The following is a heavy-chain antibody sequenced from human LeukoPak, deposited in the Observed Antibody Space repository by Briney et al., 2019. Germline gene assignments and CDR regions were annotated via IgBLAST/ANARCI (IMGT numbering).Heavy chain of an antibody. CDR1: GGTFSSYA. CDR2: IIPIFGTA. J-gene: IGHJ5*02. V-gene: IGHV1-69*05. D-gene: IGHD6-6*01. CDR3: ARDRSPIAARPGWFDP. Sequence: EASVKVSCKASGGTFSSYAISWVRQAPGQGLEWMGGIIPIFGTANYAQKFQGRVTITTDESTSTAYMELSSLRSEDTAVYYCARDRSPIAARPGWFDPWGQGTLVTVSS.